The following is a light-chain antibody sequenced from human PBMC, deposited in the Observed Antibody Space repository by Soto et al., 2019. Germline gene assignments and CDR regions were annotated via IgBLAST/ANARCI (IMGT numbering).Light chain of an antibody. CDR1: SSDVGAYDY. Sequence: QSVLTQPASVSGSPGQSITISCTGTSSDVGAYDYVSWYQQHPGMDPKLMIFEVSHRPSGVSDRFSGSKSGNTASLTISGLQAEDEADYFCSSYTSSNTLLFGGGTKVTVL. J-gene: IGLJ3*02. CDR2: EVS. V-gene: IGLV2-14*01. CDR3: SSYTSSNTLL.